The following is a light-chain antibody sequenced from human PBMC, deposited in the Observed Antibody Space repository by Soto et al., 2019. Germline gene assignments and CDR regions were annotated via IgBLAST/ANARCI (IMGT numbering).Light chain of an antibody. CDR1: QSVSSS. Sequence: EIVMTQSPATLSVSPGERATLSCRASQSVSSSLAWYQQKPGQAPRLLIYGASTRATGIPARFSGSGSGTEFTLTISSLQSEGFAVYYCQQYNNWPPLTFGGGTKVEIK. J-gene: IGKJ4*01. CDR2: GAS. V-gene: IGKV3D-15*01. CDR3: QQYNNWPPLT.